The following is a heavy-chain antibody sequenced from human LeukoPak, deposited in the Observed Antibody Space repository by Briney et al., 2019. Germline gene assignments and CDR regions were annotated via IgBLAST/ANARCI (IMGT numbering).Heavy chain of an antibody. J-gene: IGHJ4*02. Sequence: ASVKVSCKASGYTFTSYALHWVRQAPGQGLEWMGWIDDGNGNTKYSQKFQGRVTITRDTSASTAYMELSSLRSEDTAVYYCARDPCSGGTCYIHPFDYWGQGALVTVSS. V-gene: IGHV1-3*01. CDR2: IDDGNGNT. CDR3: ARDPCSGGTCYIHPFDY. CDR1: GYTFTSYA. D-gene: IGHD2-15*01.